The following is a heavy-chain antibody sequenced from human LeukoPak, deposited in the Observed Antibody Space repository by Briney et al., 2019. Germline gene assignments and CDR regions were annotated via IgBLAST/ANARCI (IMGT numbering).Heavy chain of an antibody. CDR1: GYTFTSYG. J-gene: IGHJ4*02. CDR3: ARDWNTMVRGVITPFDY. Sequence: ASVKVSCKASGYTFTSYGISWVRQAPGQGLEWMGWISAYNGNTNYAQKLQGRVTTTTDTSTSTAYMELRSLRSDDTAVYYCARDWNTMVRGVITPFDYWAREPWSPSPQ. D-gene: IGHD3-10*01. CDR2: ISAYNGNT. V-gene: IGHV1-18*01.